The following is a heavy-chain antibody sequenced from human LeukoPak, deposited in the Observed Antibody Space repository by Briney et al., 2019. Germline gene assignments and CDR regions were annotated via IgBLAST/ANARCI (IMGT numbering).Heavy chain of an antibody. CDR3: AKDQLSTTMDYYFDH. CDR2: ISYDGSNK. Sequence: PGRSLRLSCAASGFTFSSYGMHWVRQAPGKGLEWVAVISYDGSNKYYADSVKGRFTISRDNSKNTLYLQMNSLRAEDTAVYYCAKDQLSTTMDYYFDHWGQGTLVTVSS. V-gene: IGHV3-30*18. J-gene: IGHJ4*02. D-gene: IGHD5-18*01. CDR1: GFTFSSYG.